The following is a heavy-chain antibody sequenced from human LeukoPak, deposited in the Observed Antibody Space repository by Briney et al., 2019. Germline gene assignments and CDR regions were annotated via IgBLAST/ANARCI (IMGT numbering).Heavy chain of an antibody. CDR2: INPNSGGT. CDR3: SRGMGVLVPAATWFDP. V-gene: IGHV1-2*02. CDR1: GYTFTGYY. Sequence: ASVKVSCKASGYTFTGYYIHWVRQAPGQGLEWMGWINPNSGGTNYAQKFQGRVTMTRDTSMSTAYMELSGLRSDDTAVYYCSRGMGVLVPAATWFDPWGQGTLVTVSS. J-gene: IGHJ5*02. D-gene: IGHD2-2*01.